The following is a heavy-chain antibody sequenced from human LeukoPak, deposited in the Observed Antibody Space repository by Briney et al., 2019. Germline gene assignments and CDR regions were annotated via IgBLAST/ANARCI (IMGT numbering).Heavy chain of an antibody. J-gene: IGHJ5*02. CDR1: GFTFSGYW. V-gene: IGHV3-74*01. CDR3: ATDPGVRGVYYNYFDP. D-gene: IGHD3-10*01. CDR2: FNGDGSST. Sequence: GSLRLSRTASGFTFSGYWMHCDRQTPVKGLVWVSRFNGDGSSTTYTDSLKGRFTISRDNARNTLYLQMDSLRAEDTAVYYCATDPGVRGVYYNYFDPWGQGTLVTVSS.